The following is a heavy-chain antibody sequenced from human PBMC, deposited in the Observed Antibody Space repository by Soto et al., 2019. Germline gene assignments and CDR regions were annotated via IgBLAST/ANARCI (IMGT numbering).Heavy chain of an antibody. Sequence: QVQLQQWGAGLLKPSETLSLTCAVYGGSFSGYYWSWIRQPPGKGLEWIGEINHSGSTNYTPSLKRRVTISVDTSKNQFYLKLSSVTAADTAVYYCARENYGSGSYYLWGQGTLVTVSS. CDR1: GGSFSGYY. V-gene: IGHV4-34*01. CDR2: INHSGST. D-gene: IGHD3-10*01. J-gene: IGHJ5*02. CDR3: ARENYGSGSYYL.